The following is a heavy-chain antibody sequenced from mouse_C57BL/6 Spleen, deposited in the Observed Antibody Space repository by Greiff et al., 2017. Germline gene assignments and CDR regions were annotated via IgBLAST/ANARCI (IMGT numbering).Heavy chain of an antibody. Sequence: EVHLVESGGGLLSPGGSLNLSFPASGFPFVSFAMSWVRQTPEKRLGWVATISDGGSYTYYPDNVKGRFTISRDNAKNNLYLQMSHLKSEDTAMYYCARDRLRYFDVWGTGTTVTVSS. D-gene: IGHD2-13*01. CDR3: ARDRLRYFDV. V-gene: IGHV5-4*01. CDR1: GFPFVSFA. J-gene: IGHJ1*03. CDR2: ISDGGSYT.